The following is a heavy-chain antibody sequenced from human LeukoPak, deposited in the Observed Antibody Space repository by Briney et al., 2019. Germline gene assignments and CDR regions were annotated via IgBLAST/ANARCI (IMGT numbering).Heavy chain of an antibody. CDR1: GYSISSGYY. J-gene: IGHJ4*02. Sequence: SETLSLTCTVSGYSISSGYYWGWIRQPPGRGLEWIGSIYHSGSTYYNPSLKSRVTISVDTSKNQFPLKLSSVTAADTAVYYCARDYGSGSYQDDYWGQGTLVTVSS. CDR2: IYHSGST. V-gene: IGHV4-38-2*02. CDR3: ARDYGSGSYQDDY. D-gene: IGHD3-10*01.